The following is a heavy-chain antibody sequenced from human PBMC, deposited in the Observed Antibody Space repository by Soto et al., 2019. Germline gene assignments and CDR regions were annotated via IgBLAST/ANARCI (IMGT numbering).Heavy chain of an antibody. V-gene: IGHV4-39*01. CDR3: ALHWGAQSGDYRNFDP. CDR1: GGSMSDFVLY. J-gene: IGHJ5*02. CDR2: ISHSGNS. Sequence: QLRLRESGPGLVKPSETLSLKCSVAGGSMSDFVLYWGWVRQSPGKGLEWIATISHSGNSYFNPSVQRRLSMSIDTSKNQVSLSLRSVTAADSALYYCALHWGAQSGDYRNFDPWGPGLLVTVSS. D-gene: IGHD4-17*01.